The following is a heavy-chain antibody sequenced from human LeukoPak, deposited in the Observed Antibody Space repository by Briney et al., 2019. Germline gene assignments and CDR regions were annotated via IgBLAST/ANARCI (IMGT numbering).Heavy chain of an antibody. CDR3: ARDSGAARRKYYGMDV. D-gene: IGHD6-6*01. V-gene: IGHV1-18*01. Sequence: GASVKVSCKASGYTFSNYGISWVRQAPGQGLEWMGWISGYNGYTNYAQEFQGRVTMSTDTSTSTAYMEVRSLRSDDTAVYYCARDSGAARRKYYGMDVWGQGTTVTVSS. CDR2: ISGYNGYT. J-gene: IGHJ6*02. CDR1: GYTFSNYG.